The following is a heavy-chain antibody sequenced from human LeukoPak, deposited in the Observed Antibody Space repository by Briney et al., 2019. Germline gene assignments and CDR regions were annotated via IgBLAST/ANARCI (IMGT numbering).Heavy chain of an antibody. CDR2: IYYSGST. CDR1: SGSISSYY. CDR3: ARASGSYPYYYYGMDV. D-gene: IGHD1-26*01. J-gene: IGHJ6*02. Sequence: SETLSLTCTVSSGSISSYYWSWIRQPPGKGLEWIGYIYYSGSTNYNPSLKSRVTISVDTSKNQFSLKLSSVTAADTAVYYCARASGSYPYYYYGMDVWGQGTTVTVSS. V-gene: IGHV4-59*01.